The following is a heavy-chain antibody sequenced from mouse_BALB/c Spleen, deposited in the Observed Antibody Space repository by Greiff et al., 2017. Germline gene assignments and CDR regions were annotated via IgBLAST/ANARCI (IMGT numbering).Heavy chain of an antibody. V-gene: IGHV2-6-7*01. D-gene: IGHD2-10*02. CDR2: IWGDGST. CDR3: ARDGYGNFNYYAMDY. J-gene: IGHJ4*01. Sequence: VHLVESGPGLVAPSQSLSITCTVSGFSLTGYGVNWVRQPPGKGLEWLGMIWGDGSTDYNSALKSRLSISKDNSKSQVFLKMNSLQTDDTARYYCARDGYGNFNYYAMDYWGQGTSVTVSS. CDR1: GFSLTGYG.